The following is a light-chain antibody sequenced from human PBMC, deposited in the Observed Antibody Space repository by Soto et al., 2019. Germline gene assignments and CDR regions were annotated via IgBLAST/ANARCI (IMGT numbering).Light chain of an antibody. CDR1: HDIGND. Sequence: AIQMTQFPSSLSASVGDRVTITCRASHDIGNDLGWYQHKPGKAPKLLSYAISSLQSGVPSRFSGSGSGTDFTLTISSLQPEDFATYYCLQDYNYPFTFGQGTKLEI. CDR3: LQDYNYPFT. V-gene: IGKV1-6*01. J-gene: IGKJ2*01. CDR2: AIS.